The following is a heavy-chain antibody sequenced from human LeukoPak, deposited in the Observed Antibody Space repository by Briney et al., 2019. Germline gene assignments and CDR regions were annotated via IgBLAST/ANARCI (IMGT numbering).Heavy chain of an antibody. Sequence: PGGSLRLSCAASGFTFDDYAMHWVRQAPVKGLEWVSGISWNSGSIGYADSVKGRFTISRDNAKNSLYLQMNSLRAEDTALYYCAKAYCSGGSCAIDYWGQGTLVTVSS. J-gene: IGHJ4*02. D-gene: IGHD2-15*01. CDR2: ISWNSGSI. CDR1: GFTFDDYA. CDR3: AKAYCSGGSCAIDY. V-gene: IGHV3-9*01.